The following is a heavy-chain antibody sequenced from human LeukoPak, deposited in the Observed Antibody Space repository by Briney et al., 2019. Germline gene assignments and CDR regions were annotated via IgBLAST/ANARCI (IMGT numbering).Heavy chain of an antibody. CDR1: GASISDYY. V-gene: IGHV4-4*09. D-gene: IGHD1-14*01. J-gene: IGHJ2*01. CDR2: LLFRGTA. CDR3: ARTGRRGYFDF. Sequence: SETLSLTCNVSGASISDYYWSWVRQSPEKGLEWIASLLFRGTAHYNPSLRSRVAISDDTSNNQFFLRLTSVTTTDTAVYYCARTGRRGYFDFWGRGTLITVSS.